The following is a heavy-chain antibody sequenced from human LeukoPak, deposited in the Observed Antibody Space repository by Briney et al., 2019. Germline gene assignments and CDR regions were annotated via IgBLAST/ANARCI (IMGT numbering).Heavy chain of an antibody. CDR3: ATLEDCSSTSCSNP. D-gene: IGHD2-2*01. Sequence: ASVKVSCKVSGYTLTELSMHWVRQAPGKGLEWMGGFDPEDGETIYAQKFQGRVTMTEDTSTDTAYMELSGLRSEDTAVYYCATLEDCSSTSCSNPWGQGTLVTVSS. CDR1: GYTLTELS. CDR2: FDPEDGET. V-gene: IGHV1-24*01. J-gene: IGHJ5*02.